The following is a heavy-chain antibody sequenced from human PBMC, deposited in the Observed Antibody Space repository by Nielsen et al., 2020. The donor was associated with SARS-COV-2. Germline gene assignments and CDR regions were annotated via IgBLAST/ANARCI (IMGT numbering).Heavy chain of an antibody. CDR2: ISGSSRYI. Sequence: GGSLRLSCAASGFSLSDYGINWVRQAPGRGLEWVSSISGSSRYINYADSVKGRFTISRDNSKNTLYLQMNSLRAEDTAVYYCARASDYSNYDAFDIWGQGTMVTVSS. CDR3: ARASDYSNYDAFDI. J-gene: IGHJ3*02. V-gene: IGHV3-21*01. D-gene: IGHD4-11*01. CDR1: GFSLSDYG.